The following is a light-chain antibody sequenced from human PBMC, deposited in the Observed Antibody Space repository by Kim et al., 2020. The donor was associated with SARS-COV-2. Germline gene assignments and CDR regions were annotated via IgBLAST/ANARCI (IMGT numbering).Light chain of an antibody. CDR2: DTS. CDR3: QQYNDLPIT. V-gene: IGKV1-33*01. J-gene: IGKJ4*01. Sequence: TVGLLVSYRFRAGQDNSNHFKCYQQKPREAPNLLFYDTSSLVPCIPSRFTRSRSGTLFTLTISSLQPEDLATYDFQQYNDLPITFGGGTKVDIK. CDR1: QDNSNH.